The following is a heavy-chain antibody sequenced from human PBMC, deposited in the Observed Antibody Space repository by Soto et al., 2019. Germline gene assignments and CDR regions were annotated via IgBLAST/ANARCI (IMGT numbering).Heavy chain of an antibody. CDR1: GFDFRDYT. CDR2: ISWDGST. V-gene: IGHV3-43*01. CDR3: TKDAYRRGMNNWFDP. J-gene: IGHJ5*02. Sequence: ELHMVESGGSVVQPGGSLTISCQASGFDFRDYTLHWVRHSPGKGLEWISLISWDGSTAHGESVQGRFTTSRDDDKKSRYLHMSRLRPEDAGFYYCTKDAYRRGMNNWFDPWGRGILVSVSS. D-gene: IGHD4-4*01.